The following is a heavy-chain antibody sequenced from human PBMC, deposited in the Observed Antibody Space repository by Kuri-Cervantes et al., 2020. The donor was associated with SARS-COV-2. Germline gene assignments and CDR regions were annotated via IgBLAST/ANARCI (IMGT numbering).Heavy chain of an antibody. D-gene: IGHD2-2*01. J-gene: IGHJ4*02. CDR1: GGTFSSYS. Sequence: SVKVSCKASGGTFSSYSISWVRQAPGQGLEWMGGIIPNFGTANYAQKFQGRVTITTDESTSTAYMELSSLRSDDTAVYYCARPYCSSSSCYDGTFDSWGQGTLVTVSS. CDR3: ARPYCSSSSCYDGTFDS. CDR2: IIPNFGTA. V-gene: IGHV1-69*05.